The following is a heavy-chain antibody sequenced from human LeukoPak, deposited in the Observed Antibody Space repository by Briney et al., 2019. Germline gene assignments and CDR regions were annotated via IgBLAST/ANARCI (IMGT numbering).Heavy chain of an antibody. CDR3: ATAYSSGWAFDY. CDR1: GGSISSYY. V-gene: IGHV4-59*01. Sequence: SETLSLTCTVSGGSISSYYWSWIRQPPGKGLEWIGYIYYSGSTNYNPSLKSRVTISVDTSKNQFSLKLSSVTAADTAVYYCATAYSSGWAFDYWGQGILVAVSS. CDR2: IYYSGST. J-gene: IGHJ4*02. D-gene: IGHD6-19*01.